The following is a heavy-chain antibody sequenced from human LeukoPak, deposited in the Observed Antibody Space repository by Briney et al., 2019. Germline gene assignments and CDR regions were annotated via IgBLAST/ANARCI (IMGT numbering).Heavy chain of an antibody. CDR3: AREDTAMVSFDY. V-gene: IGHV4-59*06. Sequence: SETLSLTCTVSGGSISSYYWSWIRQHPGKGLEWIGYIYYSGSTYYNPSLKSRVTISVDTSKNQFSLKLSSVTAADTAVYYCAREDTAMVSFDYWGQRTLVTVSS. J-gene: IGHJ4*02. CDR1: GGSISSYY. CDR2: IYYSGST. D-gene: IGHD5-18*01.